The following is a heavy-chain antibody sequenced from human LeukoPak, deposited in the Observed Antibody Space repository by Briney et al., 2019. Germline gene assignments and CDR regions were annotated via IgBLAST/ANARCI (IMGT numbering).Heavy chain of an antibody. V-gene: IGHV3-30-3*01. D-gene: IGHD1-14*01. Sequence: GGSLRLSCAASGFTFSSYAMHWVRQAPGKGLEWVAVISYDGSNKYYADSVKGRFTISRDNSKNTLYLQMNSLRAEDTAVYYCAREVWGPEYWGQGTLVTVSS. CDR1: GFTFSSYA. J-gene: IGHJ4*02. CDR3: AREVWGPEY. CDR2: ISYDGSNK.